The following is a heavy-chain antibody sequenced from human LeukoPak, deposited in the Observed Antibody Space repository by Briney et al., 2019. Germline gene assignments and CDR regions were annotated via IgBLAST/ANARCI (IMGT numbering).Heavy chain of an antibody. D-gene: IGHD4-23*01. CDR1: GFTFSSYA. CDR3: AKQDAYGGKTRAGFDY. CDR2: ISGSGGST. J-gene: IGHJ4*02. Sequence: GGSLRLSCAASGFTFSSYAMRWVRPAPGKGLEWVSAISGSGGSTYYADSVKGRFTISRDNSKNTLYLQMNSLRAEDTAVYYCAKQDAYGGKTRAGFDYWGQGTLVTVSS. V-gene: IGHV3-23*01.